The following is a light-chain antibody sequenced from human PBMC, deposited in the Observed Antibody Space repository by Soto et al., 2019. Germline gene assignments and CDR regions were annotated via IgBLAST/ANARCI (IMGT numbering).Light chain of an antibody. Sequence: DIQMTQSPSSLSASVGDRVTITCRASQSICSYLNWYQQKPGKALKLLIYAASSLQSGVPSRFSGSGSGTDFTLTISSLQPEDFATYYCQQSYSTPYTFGQGTKVDIK. CDR2: AAS. CDR3: QQSYSTPYT. CDR1: QSICSY. V-gene: IGKV1-39*01. J-gene: IGKJ2*01.